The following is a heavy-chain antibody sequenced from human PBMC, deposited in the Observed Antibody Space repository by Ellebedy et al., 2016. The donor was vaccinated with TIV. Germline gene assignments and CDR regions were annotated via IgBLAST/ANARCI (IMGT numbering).Heavy chain of an antibody. CDR2: IIPIFETA. Sequence: AASVKVSCKASGGTFSSCAISWVRQAHGQGPGWLGGIIPIFETANYAQKFQGRVTITADESTSTAYMELSSLRSEDTAVYYCARVPYKAADYSYYYGMDVWGQGTTVTVSS. J-gene: IGHJ6*02. D-gene: IGHD1-1*01. CDR1: GGTFSSCA. CDR3: ARVPYKAADYSYYYGMDV. V-gene: IGHV1-69*13.